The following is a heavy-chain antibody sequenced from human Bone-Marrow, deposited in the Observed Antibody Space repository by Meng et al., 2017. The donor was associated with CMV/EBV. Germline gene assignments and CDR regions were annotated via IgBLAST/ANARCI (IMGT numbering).Heavy chain of an antibody. Sequence: LSCAASGFTFSSYAMHWVRQAPGKGLEWVAVISYDGSNKYYADSVKGRFTISRDNSKNTLYLQMNSLRAEDTAVYYCASGITGTSDYWGQGTLVTVSS. CDR2: ISYDGSNK. D-gene: IGHD1-20*01. J-gene: IGHJ4*02. CDR1: GFTFSSYA. V-gene: IGHV3-30-3*01. CDR3: ASGITGTSDY.